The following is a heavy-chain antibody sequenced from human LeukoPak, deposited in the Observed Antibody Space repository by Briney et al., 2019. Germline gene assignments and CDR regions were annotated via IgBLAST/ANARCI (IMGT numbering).Heavy chain of an antibody. CDR1: GYTFTSYY. CDR2: INPSGGST. D-gene: IGHD3-10*01. V-gene: IGHV1-46*01. Sequence: GASVKVSCKASGYTFTSYYMHWVRQAPGQGLEWMGIINPSGGSTSYAQKFQGRVTMTRDTSTSTVYMELSSLRSEDTAVYYCARNREKNSGSYYPRVGPIDYWGQGTLVTVSS. CDR3: ARNREKNSGSYYPRVGPIDY. J-gene: IGHJ4*02.